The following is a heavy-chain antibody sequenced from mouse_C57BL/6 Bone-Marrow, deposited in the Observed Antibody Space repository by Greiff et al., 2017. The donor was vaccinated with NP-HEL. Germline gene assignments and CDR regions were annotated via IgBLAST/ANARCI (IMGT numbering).Heavy chain of an antibody. D-gene: IGHD2-4*01. CDR3: ARTTMSTTRRVRYAMDY. Sequence: QVQLQQPGAELVKPGASVKMSCKASGYTFTSYWITWVKQRPGQGLEWIGDIYPGSGSTNYNEKFKGKATLTVDTSSSTAYMQLSSLTSEDSAVYYCARTTMSTTRRVRYAMDYWGQGTSVTVSS. CDR1: GYTFTSYW. CDR2: IYPGSGST. V-gene: IGHV1-55*01. J-gene: IGHJ4*01.